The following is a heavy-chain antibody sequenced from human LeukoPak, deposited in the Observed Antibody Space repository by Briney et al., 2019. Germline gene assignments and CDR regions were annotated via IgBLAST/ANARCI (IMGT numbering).Heavy chain of an antibody. CDR3: AKGIAVAGPVDY. CDR1: GFTFSSYG. Sequence: TGGSLRLSCAASGFTFSSYGMHWVRQAPGKGLEWVAVISYDGSNKYYADSVKGRFTISRDNSKNTLHLQMNSLRAEDTAVYYCAKGIAVAGPVDYWGQGTLVTVSS. V-gene: IGHV3-30*18. J-gene: IGHJ4*02. D-gene: IGHD6-19*01. CDR2: ISYDGSNK.